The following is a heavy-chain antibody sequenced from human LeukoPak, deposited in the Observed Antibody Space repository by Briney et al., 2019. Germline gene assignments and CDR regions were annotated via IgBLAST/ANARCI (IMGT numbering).Heavy chain of an antibody. J-gene: IGHJ4*02. CDR2: INHSGST. Sequence: SETLSLTCAVYGGSFSGYHWSWIRQPPGKGLEWIGEINHSGSTNYNPSLKSRVTISVDTSKNQFSLKLSSVTAADTAVYYCARGTHAYYYGSGSYYNHYFDYWGQGTLVTVSS. CDR3: ARGTHAYYYGSGSYYNHYFDY. V-gene: IGHV4-34*01. D-gene: IGHD3-10*01. CDR1: GGSFSGYH.